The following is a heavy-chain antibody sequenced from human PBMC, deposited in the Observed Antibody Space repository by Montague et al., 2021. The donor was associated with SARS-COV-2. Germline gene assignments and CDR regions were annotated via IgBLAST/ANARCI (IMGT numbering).Heavy chain of an antibody. CDR3: ARLRDGVVPSPILGVGPYYSYYYMDV. V-gene: IGHV4-34*01. Sequence: TLSLTCAVHGTSFSGYYWHWIRQPPGKGLEWIGEINHGGSTKYSPSLKSRLTISADTSKNQFSLKLASVAAADTAVYYCARLRDGVVPSPILGVGPYYSYYYMDVWGRGTTVTVSS. CDR1: GTSFSGYY. D-gene: IGHD3-10*01. CDR2: INHGGST. J-gene: IGHJ6*03.